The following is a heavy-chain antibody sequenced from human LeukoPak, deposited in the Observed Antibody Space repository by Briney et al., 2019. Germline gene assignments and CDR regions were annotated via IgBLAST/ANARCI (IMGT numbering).Heavy chain of an antibody. CDR2: INPSGGST. J-gene: IGHJ3*02. Sequence: ASVKVSCKPSGYTFTDATIHWVRQAPGQGLGWMGIINPSGGSTSYAQKFQGRVTMTRDTSTSTVYMELSSLRSEDTAVYYCARSPAGLHAFDIWGQGTMVTVSS. CDR3: ARSPAGLHAFDI. CDR1: GYTFTDAT. V-gene: IGHV1-46*01.